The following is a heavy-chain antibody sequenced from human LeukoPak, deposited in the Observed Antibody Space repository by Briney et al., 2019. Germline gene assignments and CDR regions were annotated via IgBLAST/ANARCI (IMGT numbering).Heavy chain of an antibody. Sequence: SETLSLTCTVSGGSISSGGYYWSWIRQHPGKGLEWIGYIYYSGSTNYNPSLKSRVTISVDTSKNQFSLKLSSVTAADTAVYYCARSYYYDSSGYYAFDYWGQGTLVTVSS. CDR3: ARSYYYDSSGYYAFDY. D-gene: IGHD3-22*01. CDR1: GGSISSGGYY. J-gene: IGHJ4*02. V-gene: IGHV4-61*08. CDR2: IYYSGST.